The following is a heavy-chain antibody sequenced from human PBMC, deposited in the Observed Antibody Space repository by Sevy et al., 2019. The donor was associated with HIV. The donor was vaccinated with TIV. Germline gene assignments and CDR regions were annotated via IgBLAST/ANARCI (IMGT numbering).Heavy chain of an antibody. D-gene: IGHD6-19*01. CDR1: DVSISSGTNY. CDR3: ARQRGGWYEYDASDV. CDR2: IYYSGTT. V-gene: IGHV4-39*01. J-gene: IGHJ3*01. Sequence: SETLSLTCTVSDVSISSGTNYWGWIRQPPGKWLEWIGSIYYSGTTYYNPSLKSRVTMSADTSMNQFSLKLSSVTVADTAVYYCARQRGGWYEYDASDVWGQGTMVTVSS.